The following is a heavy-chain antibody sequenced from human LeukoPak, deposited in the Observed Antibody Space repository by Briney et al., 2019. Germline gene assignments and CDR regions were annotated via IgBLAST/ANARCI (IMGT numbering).Heavy chain of an antibody. J-gene: IGHJ4*02. D-gene: IGHD3-22*01. V-gene: IGHV4-39*01. CDR3: ARHSEYYYDSSGYSN. CDR2: INHSGST. Sequence: PSETLSLTCTVSGGSINSRPYSWGWIRQPPGKGLEWIGEINHSGSTNYNPSLKSRVTISVDTSKNQFSLKLSSVTAADTAVYYCARHSEYYYDSSGYSNWGQGTLVTVSS. CDR1: GGSINSRPYS.